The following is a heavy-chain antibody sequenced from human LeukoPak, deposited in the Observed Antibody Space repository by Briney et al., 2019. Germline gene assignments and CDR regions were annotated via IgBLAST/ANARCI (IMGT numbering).Heavy chain of an antibody. J-gene: IGHJ6*03. CDR2: IYYSGST. V-gene: IGHV4-59*01. CDR3: ARYYYYDSSGYHFPYYYYYMDV. CDR1: GGSISSYY. D-gene: IGHD3-22*01. Sequence: SETLSLTCTVYGGSISSYYWSWIRQPPGKGLEWIGYIYYSGSTNYNPPLKSRVTISVDTAKNQFSLKLSSVTAADTAVYYCARYYYYDSSGYHFPYYYYYMDVWGKGTTVTVSS.